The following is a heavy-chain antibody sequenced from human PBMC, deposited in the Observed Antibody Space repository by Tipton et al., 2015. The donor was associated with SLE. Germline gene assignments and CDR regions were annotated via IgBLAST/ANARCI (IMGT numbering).Heavy chain of an antibody. CDR2: INHGGGT. CDR3: ARHRQLANFDH. Sequence: GLVKPSETLSLSCAVYGGSVSGYFWSWIRQSPGKGLEWLGEINHGGGTNYNPSLKSRVTMLIDTSKNQFSLNLTSVTAADTAVYYCARHRQLANFDHWGQGTLVTVSS. CDR1: GGSVSGYF. D-gene: IGHD1-1*01. V-gene: IGHV4-34*01. J-gene: IGHJ4*02.